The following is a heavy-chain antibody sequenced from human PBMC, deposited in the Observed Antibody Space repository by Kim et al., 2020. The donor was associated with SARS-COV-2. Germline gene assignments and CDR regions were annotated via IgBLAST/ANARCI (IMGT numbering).Heavy chain of an antibody. D-gene: IGHD6-6*01. J-gene: IGHJ4*02. V-gene: IGHV1-18*01. CDR3: ARTYSSSSVMDY. Sequence: YAQKLQGRVTMTTDTSTSTAYMELRSLRSDDTAVYYCARTYSSSSVMDYWGQGTLVTVSS.